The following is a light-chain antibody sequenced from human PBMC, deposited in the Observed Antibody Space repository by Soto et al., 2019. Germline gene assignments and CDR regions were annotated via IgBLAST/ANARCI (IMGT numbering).Light chain of an antibody. Sequence: QPVLTQSPSASASLGASVKLTCTLSSGHSSYAIAWHQQQPEKGPRYLMKLNSDGSHSKGDVIPDRFSGSSSGAERYLTISSLQSEDEADYYCQTWGTGIHWVFGGGTKVTVL. V-gene: IGLV4-69*01. J-gene: IGLJ3*02. CDR1: SGHSSYA. CDR2: LNSDGSH. CDR3: QTWGTGIHWV.